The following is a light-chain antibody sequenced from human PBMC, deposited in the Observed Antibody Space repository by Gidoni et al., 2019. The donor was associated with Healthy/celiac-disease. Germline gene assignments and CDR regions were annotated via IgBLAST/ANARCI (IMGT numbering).Light chain of an antibody. Sequence: QSVLTQPPLASGTPGQRVTISCSGSSSNIGSNYVYWYQQLPGTAPKLLIYRNNQRPSGVPDRFSGSKSGTSASLAISGLRSEDEADYYCAAWDDSLSVPYVFGTGTKVTVL. CDR2: RNN. V-gene: IGLV1-47*01. J-gene: IGLJ1*01. CDR3: AAWDDSLSVPYV. CDR1: SSNIGSNY.